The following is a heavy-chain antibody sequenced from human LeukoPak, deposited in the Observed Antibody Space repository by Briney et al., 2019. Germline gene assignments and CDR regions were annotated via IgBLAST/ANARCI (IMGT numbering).Heavy chain of an antibody. V-gene: IGHV4-34*01. CDR3: ARGLWYCSSTSCPYAY. CDR2: INHSGST. Sequence: PSETLSLTCAVYGGSFSGYYWSWIRQPPGKGLEWIGEINHSGSTNYNPSLKSRVTISVDTSKNQFSLKLSSVTAADTAVYYCARGLWYCSSTSCPYAYWGQGALVTVSS. J-gene: IGHJ4*02. CDR1: GGSFSGYY. D-gene: IGHD2-2*01.